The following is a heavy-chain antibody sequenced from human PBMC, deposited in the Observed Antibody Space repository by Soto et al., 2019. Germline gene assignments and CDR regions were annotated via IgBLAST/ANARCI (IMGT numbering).Heavy chain of an antibody. CDR2: IDWDDDK. Sequence: SGPTLVNPTQTLTLTCTFSGFSLSTSGMCVSWIRRPPGKALEWLALIDWDDDKYYSTSLKTRLTISKDTSKNQVVLTMTNMDPVDTATYYCARMKGGYSGYDPLFDYWGQGTLVTVSS. CDR3: ARMKGGYSGYDPLFDY. CDR1: GFSLSTSGMC. J-gene: IGHJ4*02. D-gene: IGHD5-12*01. V-gene: IGHV2-70*01.